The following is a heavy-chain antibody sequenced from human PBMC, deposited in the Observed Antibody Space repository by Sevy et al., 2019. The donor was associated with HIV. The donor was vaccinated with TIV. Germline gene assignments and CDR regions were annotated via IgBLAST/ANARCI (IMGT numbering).Heavy chain of an antibody. CDR3: AKALNPALESMLQVNLRTLKGFDV. CDR2: ISGPGYNT. D-gene: IGHD2-8*01. J-gene: IGHJ3*01. CDR1: GFTFDTHA. Sequence: GGSLRLSCAASGFTFDTHAMNWVRQAPGKGLEWVSTISGPGYNTYYADSVKGRFTISRDNSQNTLHLQMNSLRADDPAVYYCAKALNPALESMLQVNLRTLKGFDVWGQGTMVTVSS. V-gene: IGHV3-23*01.